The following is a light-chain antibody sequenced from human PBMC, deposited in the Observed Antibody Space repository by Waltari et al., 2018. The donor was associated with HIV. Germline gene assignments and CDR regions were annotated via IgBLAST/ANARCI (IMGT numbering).Light chain of an antibody. CDR3: GSYTRKSSVA. CDR2: EVR. CDR1: SDDIGAYHH. Sequence: QSALTQPASVSGSPGQSITITCTGTSDDIGAYHHVSWYQQSTDDPPKLILFEVRNRPAGVSGSFSGSKSGNTASLTITGLQSDDEADYYCGSYTRKSSVAFGGGTRVTV. J-gene: IGLJ2*01. V-gene: IGLV2-14*03.